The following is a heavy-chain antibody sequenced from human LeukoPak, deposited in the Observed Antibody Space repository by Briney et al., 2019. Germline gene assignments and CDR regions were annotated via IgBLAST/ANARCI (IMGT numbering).Heavy chain of an antibody. D-gene: IGHD3-22*01. Sequence: ASVKVSCKASGGTFSSYAISWVRQAPGQGLEWMGGIIPIFGTANYAQKFQGRVTMTRNTSISTAYMELSSLRSEDTAVYYCARGPHYYDSSGYYYYRYWGQGTLVTVSS. V-gene: IGHV1-69*05. CDR3: ARGPHYYDSSGYYYYRY. CDR2: IIPIFGTA. J-gene: IGHJ4*02. CDR1: GGTFSSYA.